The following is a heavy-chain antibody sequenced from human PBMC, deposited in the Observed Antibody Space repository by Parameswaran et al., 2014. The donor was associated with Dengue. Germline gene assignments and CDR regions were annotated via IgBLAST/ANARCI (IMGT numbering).Heavy chain of an antibody. V-gene: IGHV4-34*01. J-gene: IGHJ4*02. CDR3: ARGRYYGDYGYFDY. CDR2: INHSGST. Sequence: AGGSLRLSCAVYGGSFSGYYWSWIRQPPGKGLEWIGEINHSGSTNCNPSLKSRVTISVDTSKNQFSLKLSSVTAADTAVYYCARGRYYGDYGYFDYWGQGTLVTVSS. D-gene: IGHD4-17*01. CDR1: GGSFSGYY.